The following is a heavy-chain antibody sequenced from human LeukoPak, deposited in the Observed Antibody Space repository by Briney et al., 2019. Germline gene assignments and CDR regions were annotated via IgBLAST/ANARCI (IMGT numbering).Heavy chain of an antibody. V-gene: IGHV1-46*01. Sequence: ASVKVSCKASGYTFTSYYMHWVRQAPGQGLEWMGIINPSGGSTSYAQKFQGRVTMTRDMSTSTVYMELSSLRSEDTAVYYCARRYCSGGSCYLNDYWGQGTLVTVSS. D-gene: IGHD2-15*01. CDR3: ARRYCSGGSCYLNDY. J-gene: IGHJ4*02. CDR1: GYTFTSYY. CDR2: INPSGGST.